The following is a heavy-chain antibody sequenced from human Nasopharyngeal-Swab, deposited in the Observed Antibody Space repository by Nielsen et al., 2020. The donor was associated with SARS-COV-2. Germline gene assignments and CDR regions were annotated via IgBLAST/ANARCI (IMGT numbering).Heavy chain of an antibody. V-gene: IGHV5-51*01. D-gene: IGHD3-22*01. CDR2: INPDDSYA. CDR3: ARRQGYYDNAGHYLY. J-gene: IGHJ4*02. Sequence: VRQMPGKGLEWVGIINPDDSYARYSPSFQGQVTISADKSISAAYLQWSSLKASDPAIYYCARRQGYYDNAGHYLYWGQGTLVTVSS.